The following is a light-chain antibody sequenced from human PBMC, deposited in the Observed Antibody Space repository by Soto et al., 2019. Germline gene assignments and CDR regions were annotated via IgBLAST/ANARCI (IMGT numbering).Light chain of an antibody. Sequence: IVLTQSPGTLSLSPGERATLSCRASQPITSRYLAWYQHQPGQAPRLLIYRTFARAPGIPDRFSGGGSGTDFTLTISSLERADFAVYCCQQYYTSPSTFGQGTRLDIK. J-gene: IGKJ5*01. CDR2: RTF. V-gene: IGKV3-20*01. CDR3: QQYYTSPST. CDR1: QPITSRY.